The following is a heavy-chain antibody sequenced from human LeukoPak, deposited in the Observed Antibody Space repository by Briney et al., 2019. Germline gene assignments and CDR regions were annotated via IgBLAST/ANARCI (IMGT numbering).Heavy chain of an antibody. D-gene: IGHD6-19*01. CDR3: GSVAGRGGY. Sequence: SVKVSCXASGGTFSSYAISWVREAPGQGLEWMGRIIPIFGTANYAQKFQGRVTITTDESTSTACMELSSLRSEDTAVYYCGSVAGRGGYWGQGTLVTVSS. CDR2: IIPIFGTA. CDR1: GGTFSSYA. J-gene: IGHJ4*02. V-gene: IGHV1-69*05.